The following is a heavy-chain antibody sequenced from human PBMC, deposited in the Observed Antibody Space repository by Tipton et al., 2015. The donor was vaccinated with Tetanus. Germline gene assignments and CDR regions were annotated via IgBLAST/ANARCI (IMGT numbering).Heavy chain of an antibody. V-gene: IGHV1-46*01. Sequence: QLVQSGAEVKKPGASVKISCKASGYTFSSYYTQWVRQAPGQGLEWMGIINPSDGSTTYAQKFQGRVTMTRDTSTSTVYMELSSLRSEDTAVYYCVRGARGWVMYYHFDSWGQGTQVAVSS. CDR1: GYTFSSYY. D-gene: IGHD2-8*01. CDR2: INPSDGST. J-gene: IGHJ5*01. CDR3: VRGARGWVMYYHFDS.